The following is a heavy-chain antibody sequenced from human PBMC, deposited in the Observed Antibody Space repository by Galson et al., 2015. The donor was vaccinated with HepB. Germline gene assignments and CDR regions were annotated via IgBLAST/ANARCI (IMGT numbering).Heavy chain of an antibody. Sequence: SLRLSCAASGFTFSSYGMHWVRQAPGKGPEWVAAISYDGSEKNYADSVKGRFSISRDNSKNMVFLQMDSLRDEDTAVYHCARSRQYRKAFDIWGLGTMVTVSS. D-gene: IGHD1-14*01. J-gene: IGHJ3*02. CDR3: ARSRQYRKAFDI. CDR2: ISYDGSEK. CDR1: GFTFSSYG. V-gene: IGHV3-33*08.